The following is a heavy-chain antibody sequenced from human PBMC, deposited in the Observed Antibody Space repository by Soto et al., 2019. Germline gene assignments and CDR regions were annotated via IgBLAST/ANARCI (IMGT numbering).Heavy chain of an antibody. V-gene: IGHV3-30-3*01. J-gene: IGHJ4*02. Sequence: GGSLRLSCAASGFTFSSYAMHWVRQAPGKGLEWVAVISYDGSNKYYADSVKGRFTISRDNSKNTQYLQMNSLRAEDTAVYYCASGEYYFDYWGQGTLVTVSS. D-gene: IGHD3-10*01. CDR1: GFTFSSYA. CDR2: ISYDGSNK. CDR3: ASGEYYFDY.